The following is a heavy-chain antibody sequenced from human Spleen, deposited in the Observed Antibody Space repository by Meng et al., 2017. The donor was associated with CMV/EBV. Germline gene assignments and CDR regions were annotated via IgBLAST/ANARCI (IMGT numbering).Heavy chain of an antibody. Sequence: GGSLRLSCVGTGFTFSRYAMHWVRQAPGKGLEWMAVISYDASTHYYADSVKGRFSISRDNSKNTLFLQMNSLRAEDTALYYCAKDHDIAARTVDSWGQGTLVTVSS. CDR3: AKDHDIAARTVDS. CDR1: GFTFSRYA. J-gene: IGHJ4*02. D-gene: IGHD6-6*01. V-gene: IGHV3-30*04. CDR2: ISYDASTH.